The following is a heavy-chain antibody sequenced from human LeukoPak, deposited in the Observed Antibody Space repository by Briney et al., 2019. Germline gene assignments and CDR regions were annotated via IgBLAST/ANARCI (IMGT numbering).Heavy chain of an antibody. Sequence: SETLSLTCTVSGGSISSYYWSWIRQPPGKGLEWIGYIYYSGSTNYNPSLKSRVTISVDTSKNQFSLKLSSVTAADTAVYYCARGIAAAGTRWFDPWGQGTLVTVSS. CDR2: IYYSGST. CDR1: GGSISSYY. V-gene: IGHV4-59*08. D-gene: IGHD6-13*01. CDR3: ARGIAAAGTRWFDP. J-gene: IGHJ5*02.